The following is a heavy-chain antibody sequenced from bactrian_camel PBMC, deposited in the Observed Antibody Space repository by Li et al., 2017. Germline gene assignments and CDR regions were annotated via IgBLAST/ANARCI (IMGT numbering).Heavy chain of an antibody. J-gene: IGHJ6*01. CDR2: IAVDGST. D-gene: IGHD2*01. CDR3: AASVWCWRGSGGDSGY. V-gene: IGHV3S53*01. Sequence: HVQLVESGGGSVQAGGSLRLSCAASGYTYSTNICMAWFRQTPGKEREGVAAIAVDGSTNYGNSVKGRFTISQDNAKHTFYLHMNSLKPEDTATYYCAASVWCWRGSGGDSGYWGQGTQVTVS. CDR1: GYTYSTNI.